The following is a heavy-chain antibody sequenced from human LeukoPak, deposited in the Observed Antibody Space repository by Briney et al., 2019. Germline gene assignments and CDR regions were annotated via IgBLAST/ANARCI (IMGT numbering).Heavy chain of an antibody. J-gene: IGHJ4*02. CDR3: VRDLGHSRHYFEY. CDR1: GFTFNSFF. V-gene: IGHV3-7*01. D-gene: IGHD7-27*01. CDR2: ISQDGSET. Sequence: GGSLRLSCAASGFTFNSFFLNWVRLTPGRELEWVACISQDGSETFYMDSVRGRFTISRDNTKNSLYLQMNSLRAEDTAVYFCVRDLGHSRHYFEYWGQGAQVTVSS.